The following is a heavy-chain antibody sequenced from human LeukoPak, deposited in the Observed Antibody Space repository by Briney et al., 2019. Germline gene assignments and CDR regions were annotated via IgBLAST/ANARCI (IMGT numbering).Heavy chain of an antibody. CDR3: ARDNVVDATSGIDY. CDR1: GGSFSGYY. J-gene: IGHJ4*02. V-gene: IGHV4-4*07. Sequence: SETLSLTCAVYGGSFSGYYWSWIRQPAGKGLEWIGRIYTSGSTNYNPSLKSRVTISVDTSKNQFSLRLTSMTAADTAVYFCARDNVVDATSGIDYWGQGTLVIVSS. D-gene: IGHD1-26*01. CDR2: IYTSGST.